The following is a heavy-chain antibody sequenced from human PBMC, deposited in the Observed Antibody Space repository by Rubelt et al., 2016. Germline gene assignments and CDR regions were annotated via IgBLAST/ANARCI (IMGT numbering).Heavy chain of an antibody. J-gene: IGHJ4*02. Sequence: VRQAPGKGLEWVSYISTSSTTIYYADSVRGRFTISRDNAKDSLYLQMNSLRAEDTAVYYCASRFCTNGVCHFDYWGQGTLVTVSS. D-gene: IGHD2-8*01. V-gene: IGHV3-48*01. CDR3: ASRFCTNGVCHFDY. CDR2: ISTSSTTI.